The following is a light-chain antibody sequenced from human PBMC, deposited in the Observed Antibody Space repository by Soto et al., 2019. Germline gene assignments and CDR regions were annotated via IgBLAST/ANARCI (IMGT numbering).Light chain of an antibody. CDR2: DVS. CDR3: CSYAGSSYVV. J-gene: IGLJ2*01. CDR1: SSDVGGYNY. V-gene: IGLV2-11*01. Sequence: QFALTQPRSVSGSPGQSVTISCTGTSSDVGGYNYVSWYQQHPGKAPKLMIYDVSKRPSGVPDRFSGSKSGNTASLTISGLQAEDEADYYCCSYAGSSYVVFGGGTKLTVL.